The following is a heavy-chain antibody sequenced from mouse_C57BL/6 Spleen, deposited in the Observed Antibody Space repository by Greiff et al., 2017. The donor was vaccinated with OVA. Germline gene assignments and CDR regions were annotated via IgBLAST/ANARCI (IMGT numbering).Heavy chain of an antibody. CDR2: INPSTGGT. CDR3: ASYDYDGGGYFDY. CDR1: GYSFTGYY. D-gene: IGHD2-4*01. Sequence: VQLKQSGPELVKPGASVKISCKASGYSFTGYYMNWVKQSPEKSLEWIGEINPSTGGTTYNQKFKAKATLTVDKSSSTAYMQLKSLTSEDSAVYYCASYDYDGGGYFDYWGQGTTLTVSS. V-gene: IGHV1-42*01. J-gene: IGHJ2*01.